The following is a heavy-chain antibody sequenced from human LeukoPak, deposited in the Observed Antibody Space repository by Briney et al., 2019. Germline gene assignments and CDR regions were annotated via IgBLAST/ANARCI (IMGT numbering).Heavy chain of an antibody. CDR1: GGSISSYY. CDR3: ARGAMVRGVIDSDCYYYYMDV. Sequence: SETLSLTCTVSGGSISSYYWSWIRQPPGKGLEWIGYIYYSGSTNYNPSLKSRVTISVDTSKNQLSLKLSSVTAADTAVYYCARGAMVRGVIDSDCYYYYMDVWGKGTTVTVSS. J-gene: IGHJ6*03. D-gene: IGHD3-10*01. V-gene: IGHV4-59*01. CDR2: IYYSGST.